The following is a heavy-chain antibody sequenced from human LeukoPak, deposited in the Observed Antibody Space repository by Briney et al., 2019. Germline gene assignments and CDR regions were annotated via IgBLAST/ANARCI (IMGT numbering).Heavy chain of an antibody. J-gene: IGHJ2*01. V-gene: IGHV3-30*02. CDR2: IRYDGSNK. CDR1: GFSFSSYG. CDR3: VKGSNTYSSTSYWHFDL. Sequence: HPGGSLRLSCAASGFSFSSYGMHWVRQAPGKGLEWVAFIRYDGSNKYYADSVKGRFTISRDNSKNTLYLQMNSLRAEDTAVYYCVKGSNTYSSTSYWHFDLWGRGTLVTVSS. D-gene: IGHD6-13*01.